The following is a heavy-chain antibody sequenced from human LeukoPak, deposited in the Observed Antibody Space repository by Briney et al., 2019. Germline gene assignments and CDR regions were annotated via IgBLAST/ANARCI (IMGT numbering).Heavy chain of an antibody. CDR3: ARAMRDTAQDTKIGYFDY. CDR2: INPGGDNT. Sequence: ASVKVSCKASGYTFTKYYIHWVRQAPGQGLEWMGLINPGGDNTNYAQNFQGRVTMTRDTSTSTVYMELSSLRSEDTAVYYCARAMRDTAQDTKIGYFDYWGQGTLVTVSS. D-gene: IGHD5-18*01. CDR1: GYTFTKYY. J-gene: IGHJ4*02. V-gene: IGHV1-46*01.